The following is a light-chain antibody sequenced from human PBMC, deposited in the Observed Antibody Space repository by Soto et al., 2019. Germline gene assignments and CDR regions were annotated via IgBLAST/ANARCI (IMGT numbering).Light chain of an antibody. V-gene: IGKV3-20*01. CDR3: HHYGTVWT. Sequence: EIVLTQSPGTLSLSPGERATLSCRASQSVSSSFLAWYQQKPGQAPRLLISGASTRATGIPDRFSGSGSGTDFTLSSSRLEPEDFAVYYCHHYGTVWTFGQGTKVEV. J-gene: IGKJ1*01. CDR1: QSVSSSF. CDR2: GAS.